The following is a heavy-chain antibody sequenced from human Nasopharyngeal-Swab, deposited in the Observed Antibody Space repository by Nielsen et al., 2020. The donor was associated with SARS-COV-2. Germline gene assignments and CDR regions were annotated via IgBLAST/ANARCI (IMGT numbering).Heavy chain of an antibody. CDR3: ARGSVAGGL. CDR2: ISGSSSYI. Sequence: GESLKISCAASGFTFSSYSMNWVRQAPGKGLEWVSSISGSSSYIYYADSVKGRFTISRDNAKNSLYLQMNSLRAEDTAVYYCARGSVAGGLWGQGTLVTVSS. J-gene: IGHJ4*02. V-gene: IGHV3-21*01. D-gene: IGHD6-19*01. CDR1: GFTFSSYS.